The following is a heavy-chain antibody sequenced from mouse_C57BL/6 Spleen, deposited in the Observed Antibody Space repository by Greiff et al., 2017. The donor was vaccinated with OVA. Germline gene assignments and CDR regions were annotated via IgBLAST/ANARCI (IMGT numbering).Heavy chain of an antibody. D-gene: IGHD1-1*01. J-gene: IGHJ1*03. CDR3: ARLHGSSYWYFDV. V-gene: IGHV1-50*01. Sequence: QVQLQQPGAELVKPGASVKLSCKASGYTFTSYWMQWVKQRPGQGLAWIGEIDPSDSYTNYNQKFKGKATLTVDTSSSTAYMQLSSLTSEDSAVYYCARLHGSSYWYFDVWGTGTTVTVSS. CDR2: IDPSDSYT. CDR1: GYTFTSYW.